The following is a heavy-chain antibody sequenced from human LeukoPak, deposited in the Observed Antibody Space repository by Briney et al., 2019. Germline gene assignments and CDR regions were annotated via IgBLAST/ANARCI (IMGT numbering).Heavy chain of an antibody. CDR3: ARARPQNYDSSRYYSAAFDI. CDR2: ISAKNGNT. CDR1: VYTFTTYG. V-gene: IGHV1-18*01. D-gene: IGHD3-22*01. J-gene: IGHJ3*02. Sequence: ASVKVSCTASVYTFTTYGISWERQAPGQGLEWVGWISAKNGNTNYGQDFQGRVTVTRDTSTSTVYMELRRLRSDDTAVYYCARARPQNYDSSRYYSAAFDIWGQGTMVTVSS.